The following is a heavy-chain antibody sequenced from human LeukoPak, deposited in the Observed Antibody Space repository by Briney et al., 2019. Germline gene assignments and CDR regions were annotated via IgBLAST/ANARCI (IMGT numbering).Heavy chain of an antibody. D-gene: IGHD3-10*01. CDR2: IYHSGST. CDR1: GYSISSGYY. Sequence: PSETLSLTCTVSGYSISSGYYWGWIRQPPGKGLEWIGSIYHSGSTYYNPSLKSRVTISVDTSKNQFSLKLSSVTAADTAVYYCARGWFGELKAYDYWGQGTLVTVSS. CDR3: ARGWFGELKAYDY. J-gene: IGHJ4*02. V-gene: IGHV4-38-2*02.